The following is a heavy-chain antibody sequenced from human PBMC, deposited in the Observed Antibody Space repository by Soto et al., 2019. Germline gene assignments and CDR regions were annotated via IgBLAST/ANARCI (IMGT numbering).Heavy chain of an antibody. J-gene: IGHJ3*02. D-gene: IGHD2-15*01. Sequence: EVQLVESGGGLVQPGRSLRLSCAASGFTFDDYAMHWVRQAPVKGLEWVSGIRWNSGRIGYADSVKGRFTISRDNAKNSLYLQMNSLRAEDTALYYCAKVKKDAYCSGGSCTAFDIWGQGTMVTVSS. CDR1: GFTFDDYA. V-gene: IGHV3-9*01. CDR3: AKVKKDAYCSGGSCTAFDI. CDR2: IRWNSGRI.